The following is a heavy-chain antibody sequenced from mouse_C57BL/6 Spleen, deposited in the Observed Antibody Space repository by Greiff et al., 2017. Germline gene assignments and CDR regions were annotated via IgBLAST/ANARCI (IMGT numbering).Heavy chain of an antibody. CDR3: ARIYYYGSSYVWYFDV. V-gene: IGHV5-6*01. J-gene: IGHJ1*03. Sequence: EVHLVESGGDLVKPGGSLKLSCAASGFTFSSYGMSWVRQTPDKRLEWVATISSGGSYTYYPDSVKGRFTISRDNAKNTLYLQMSSLKSEDTAMYYCARIYYYGSSYVWYFDVWGTGTTVTVSS. CDR2: ISSGGSYT. D-gene: IGHD1-1*01. CDR1: GFTFSSYG.